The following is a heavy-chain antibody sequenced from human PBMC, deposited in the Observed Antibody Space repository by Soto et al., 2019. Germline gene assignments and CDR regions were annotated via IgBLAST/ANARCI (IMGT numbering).Heavy chain of an antibody. Sequence: ASVTVSCKASGYTFPRYYMHWVRQAPGQGLEWMGIINPSGGSTSYAQQFQGRVTMTRDTSTSTVYMELSSLRSEDTAVYYCARAKWLRCYYYYGMDVWGQGTTVTVSS. CDR2: INPSGGST. CDR1: GYTFPRYY. V-gene: IGHV1-46*01. CDR3: ARAKWLRCYYYYGMDV. J-gene: IGHJ6*02. D-gene: IGHD5-12*01.